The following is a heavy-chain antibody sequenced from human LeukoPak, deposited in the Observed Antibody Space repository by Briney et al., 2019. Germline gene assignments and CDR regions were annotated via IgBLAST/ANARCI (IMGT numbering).Heavy chain of an antibody. D-gene: IGHD6-19*01. CDR1: GGSINHY. CDR2: IYSSGSA. J-gene: IGHJ5*02. Sequence: SESLSLTCTVSGGSINHYWSWIGQPAGKGLEWIGRIYSSGSANYSPSLKSRVSMSIDTSNNHFSLNLTSVTAADTALYFCARDVRYASGWSTPESWGQGTLVTVSS. V-gene: IGHV4-4*07. CDR3: ARDVRYASGWSTPES.